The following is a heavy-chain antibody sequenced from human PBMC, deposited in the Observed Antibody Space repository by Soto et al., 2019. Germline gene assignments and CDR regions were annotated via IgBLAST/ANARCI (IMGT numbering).Heavy chain of an antibody. CDR3: AGNRGDILTGYPNYYYYYGMDV. Sequence: QVQLVQSGAEVKKPGSSVKVSCKASGGTFSSYAISWVRQAPGQGLEWMGGIIPIFGTANYAQKFQGRVTITEDESTSTAYMELSSLRSEDTAVYYCAGNRGDILTGYPNYYYYYGMDVWGQGTTVTVSS. CDR1: GGTFSSYA. J-gene: IGHJ6*02. V-gene: IGHV1-69*01. D-gene: IGHD3-9*01. CDR2: IIPIFGTA.